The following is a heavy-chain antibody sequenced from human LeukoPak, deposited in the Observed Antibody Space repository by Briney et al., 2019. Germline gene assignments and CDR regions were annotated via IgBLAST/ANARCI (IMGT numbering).Heavy chain of an antibody. CDR2: IYTSGST. CDR3: ARQKCTSTSCLTKNAFDI. V-gene: IGHV4-4*09. Sequence: RPSETLSLTCTVSGSISSYHWSWIRQPPGKGLEWIGYIYTSGSTNYNPSLKSRVTISVDTSKNQFSLDLSSVTAADTAVYYCARQKCTSTSCLTKNAFDIWGQGTMVTVSS. D-gene: IGHD2-2*01. CDR1: GSISSYH. J-gene: IGHJ3*02.